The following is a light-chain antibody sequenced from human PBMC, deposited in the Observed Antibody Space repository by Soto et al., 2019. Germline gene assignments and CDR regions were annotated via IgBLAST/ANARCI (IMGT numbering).Light chain of an antibody. CDR1: QGISSY. Sequence: AIRMTQSPSSLSASTGDRVTITCRASQGISSYLAWYQQKPGKAPKLLIYAASTLQSGVPSRFSGSGSGTDFTLTISCLQSEDFVTYYCQQYYSYPNFGGGTKVEIK. CDR2: AAS. V-gene: IGKV1-8*01. CDR3: QQYYSYPN. J-gene: IGKJ4*01.